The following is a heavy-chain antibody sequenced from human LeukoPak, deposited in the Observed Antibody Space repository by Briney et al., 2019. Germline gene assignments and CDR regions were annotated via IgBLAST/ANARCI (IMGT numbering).Heavy chain of an antibody. J-gene: IGHJ3*02. CDR3: ARVALTTRRHDAFDI. D-gene: IGHD1-1*01. CDR1: GYTFTDFY. Sequence: GASVKVSCKASGYTFTDFYIHWMRQAPGQGLEWMGWITPNSGGTIYGQKFQGRVTLTRDTSTSTAYMELSRLRSDDTAVYYCARVALTTRRHDAFDIWGQGTMVTISS. CDR2: ITPNSGGT. V-gene: IGHV1-2*02.